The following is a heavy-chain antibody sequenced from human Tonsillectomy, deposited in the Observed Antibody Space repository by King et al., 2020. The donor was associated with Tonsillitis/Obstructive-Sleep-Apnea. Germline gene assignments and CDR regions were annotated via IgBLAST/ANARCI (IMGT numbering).Heavy chain of an antibody. J-gene: IGHJ6*02. CDR1: GGSISSYY. Sequence: QVQLQESGPGLVKPSETLSLTCNVSGGSISSYYWSWIRQPPGKGLEWIGYIYYSGSTNYNPSLKSRVTISVDTSKNQFSLKLSSVTAADTAVYYCARVGIAVAGYCYYGMDVWGQGTTVTVSS. V-gene: IGHV4-59*01. CDR3: ARVGIAVAGYCYYGMDV. CDR2: IYYSGST. D-gene: IGHD6-19*01.